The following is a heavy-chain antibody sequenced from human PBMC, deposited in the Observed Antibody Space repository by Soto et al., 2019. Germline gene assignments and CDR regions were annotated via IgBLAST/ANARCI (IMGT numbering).Heavy chain of an antibody. CDR3: AASGYDFNDYYYYYGMDV. CDR1: GGTFSSYA. D-gene: IGHD5-12*01. V-gene: IGHV1-69*13. CDR2: IIPIFGTA. Sequence: ASVKVSCKASGGTFSSYAISWVRQAPGQGLEWMRGIIPIFGTANYAQKFQGRVTITADESTSTAYMELSSLRSEDTALYYCAASGYDFNDYYYYYGMDVWGQGTTVTVSS. J-gene: IGHJ6*02.